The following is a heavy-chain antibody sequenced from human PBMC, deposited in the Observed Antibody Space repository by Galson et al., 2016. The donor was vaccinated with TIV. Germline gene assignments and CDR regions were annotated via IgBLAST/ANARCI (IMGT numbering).Heavy chain of an antibody. J-gene: IGHJ2*01. CDR3: ARHANYFDRSGFPPYWHFDR. CDR2: IYYSGGT. Sequence: SETLSLTCTVSGVSISSSTYYWGWIRQPPGRGLEWIGTIYYSGGTYYNPSLKSRVTMSVDTSKNQFSLRLRSVTAADTAVYYCARHANYFDRSGFPPYWHFDRWGRGTLVTVSS. V-gene: IGHV4-39*01. CDR1: GVSISSSTYY. D-gene: IGHD3-22*01.